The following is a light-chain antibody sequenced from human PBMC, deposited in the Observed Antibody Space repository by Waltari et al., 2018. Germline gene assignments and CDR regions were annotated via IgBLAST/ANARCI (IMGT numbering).Light chain of an antibody. V-gene: IGLV1-44*01. CDR2: SNN. Sequence: QSVLTQPPSASGSPGQRVTISCSGSRANIVRNPVNWYQQLPGTAPKLLIYSNNQRPSGVPDRFSASKSGTSESLAISGLQSEDEADYYCATWDNRLNGYVFGTGTKVSVL. J-gene: IGLJ1*01. CDR1: RANIVRNP. CDR3: ATWDNRLNGYV.